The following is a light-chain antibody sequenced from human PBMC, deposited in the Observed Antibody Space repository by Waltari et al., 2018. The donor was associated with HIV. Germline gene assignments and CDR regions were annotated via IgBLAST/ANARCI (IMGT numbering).Light chain of an antibody. V-gene: IGLV1-44*01. CDR3: AAWDDSLNGVI. J-gene: IGLJ2*01. CDR1: SSNIGSKS. CDR2: NNN. Sequence: QSVLTQPPSASGTPGQRVTISCYGSSSNIGSKSVTWYQQLPGTAPKLLIYNNNHRPSGVPDRFSGSKSGTSASLASSGLQSEDEADYYCAAWDDSLNGVIFGGGTKLTVL.